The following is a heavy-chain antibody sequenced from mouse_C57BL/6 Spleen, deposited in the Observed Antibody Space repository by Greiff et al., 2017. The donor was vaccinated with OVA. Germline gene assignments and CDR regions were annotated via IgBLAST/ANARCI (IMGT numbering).Heavy chain of an antibody. CDR3: ARDPFITTVVAKGAFAY. J-gene: IGHJ3*01. V-gene: IGHV3-6*01. D-gene: IGHD1-1*01. Sequence: VQLQQSGPGLVKPSQSLSLTCSVTGYSITSGYYWNWIRQFPGNKLEWMGYISYDGSNNYNPSLTNRISITRDPSKNQFFLKLNSVTTEDTATYYCARDPFITTVVAKGAFAYWGQGTLVTVSA. CDR2: ISYDGSN. CDR1: GYSITSGYY.